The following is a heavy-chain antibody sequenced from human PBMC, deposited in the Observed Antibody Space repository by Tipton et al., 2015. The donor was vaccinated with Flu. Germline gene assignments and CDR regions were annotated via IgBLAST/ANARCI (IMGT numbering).Heavy chain of an antibody. V-gene: IGHV4-31*03. CDR2: IYYSGST. CDR1: GGSISSGGYY. CDR3: AREGDYNDSSGPISLFYY. J-gene: IGHJ4*02. D-gene: IGHD3-22*01. Sequence: TLSLTCTVSGGSISSGGYYWSWIRQHPGKGLEWIGYIYYSGSTYYNPSLKSRVTISVDTSKNQFSLKLSSVTAADTAVYYCAREGDYNDSSGPISLFYYWGQGTLVTVSS.